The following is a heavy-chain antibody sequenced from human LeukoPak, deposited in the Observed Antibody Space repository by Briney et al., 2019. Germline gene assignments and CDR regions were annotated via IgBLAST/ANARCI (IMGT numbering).Heavy chain of an antibody. CDR2: IYYSGST. D-gene: IGHD3-22*01. CDR3: ARDHHYYYDSSAFDY. V-gene: IGHV4-39*07. Sequence: SETLSLTCTVSGGSISSSSDYWGWIRQPPGKGLEWIGSIYYSGSTYYNPSLKSRVTISVDTSKNQFSLKLSSVTAADTAVYYCARDHHYYYDSSAFDYWGQGTLVTVSS. J-gene: IGHJ4*02. CDR1: GGSISSSSDY.